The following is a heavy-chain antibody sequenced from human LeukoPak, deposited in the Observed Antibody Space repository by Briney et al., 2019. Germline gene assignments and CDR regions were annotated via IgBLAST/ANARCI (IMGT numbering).Heavy chain of an antibody. CDR1: GGSISHYY. Sequence: PSETLSLTCTVSGGSISHYYWSWIRQPPGKGLEWIGEINHSGSTNYNPSLKSRVTISVDTSKNQFSLKLSSVTAADTAVYYCARGLRDYVWGSYRSNDFDYWGQGTLVTVSS. CDR3: ARGLRDYVWGSYRSNDFDY. CDR2: INHSGST. J-gene: IGHJ4*02. D-gene: IGHD3-16*02. V-gene: IGHV4-34*01.